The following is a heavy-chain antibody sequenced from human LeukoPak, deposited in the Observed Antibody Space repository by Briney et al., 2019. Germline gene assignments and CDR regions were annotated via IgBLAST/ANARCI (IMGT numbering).Heavy chain of an antibody. CDR2: IYYSGST. J-gene: IGHJ4*02. Sequence: SETLSLTCTVSGGSISSYYWSWIRQPPGKGLEWIGYIYYSGSTNYNPSLKSRVTISVDTSKNQFSLKLSSVTAADTAVYYCARAPNSYSSSSDNMFDYWGQGTLVTVSS. CDR3: ARAPNSYSSSSDNMFDY. D-gene: IGHD6-6*01. CDR1: GGSISSYY. V-gene: IGHV4-59*01.